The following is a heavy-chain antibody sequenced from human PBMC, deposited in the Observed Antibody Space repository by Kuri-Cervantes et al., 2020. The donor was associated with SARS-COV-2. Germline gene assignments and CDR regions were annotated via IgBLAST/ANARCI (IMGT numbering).Heavy chain of an antibody. V-gene: IGHV1-69*01. D-gene: IGHD6-6*01. CDR2: IIPVFGTT. CDR1: GGTFSNFA. CDR3: AQTIPARRRSPGDFYLCYMDV. J-gene: IGHJ6*03. Sequence: KISCKASGGTFSNFAISWVRQAPGQGLEWMGGIIPVFGTTNNAQRLQGRVTISADEARSTVYMELSSLTFEDTAIYYCAQTIPARRRSPGDFYLCYMDVWGKGTSVTVSS.